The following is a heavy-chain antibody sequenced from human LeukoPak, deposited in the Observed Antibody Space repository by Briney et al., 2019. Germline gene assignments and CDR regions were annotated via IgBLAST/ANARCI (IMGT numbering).Heavy chain of an antibody. D-gene: IGHD5-12*01. CDR2: ISSSGSTI. CDR1: GFTFSSYE. J-gene: IGHJ6*03. Sequence: GGSLRLSCAASGFTFSSYEMNWVRQAPGKGLEWVSYISSSGSTIYYADSVKGRFTISRDNAKNSLYLQMNSLRAEDTAVHYCARVPIRGYYMDVWGKGTTVTVSS. V-gene: IGHV3-48*03. CDR3: ARVPIRGYYMDV.